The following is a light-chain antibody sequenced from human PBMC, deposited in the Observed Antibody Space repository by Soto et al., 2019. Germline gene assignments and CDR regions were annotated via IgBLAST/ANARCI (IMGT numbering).Light chain of an antibody. CDR3: NHYRTSSRT. Sequence: EFVLPQSPGTLSLSPVEGATPSCRASQSVSNSYLGWYTQKPGQAARLLIYADSSRATGIQSRFSGSGSGKDFTLSISRLEPEDFAVYYCNHYRTSSRTCGQGTKGDIK. CDR1: QSVSNSY. CDR2: ADS. V-gene: IGKV3-20*01. J-gene: IGKJ1*01.